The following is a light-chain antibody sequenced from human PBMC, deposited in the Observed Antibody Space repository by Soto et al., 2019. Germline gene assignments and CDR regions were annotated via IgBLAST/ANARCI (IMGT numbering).Light chain of an antibody. Sequence: QSALTQPRSVSGSPGQSVTISCTGTSSDVGGYNYVSWYQQHPGKEPKLMIYDVSKRPSGVPDRYSGSKSGNTASLTISGLQAEDEADYYCCSYAGSYYYVFGTGTKVTVL. CDR1: SSDVGGYNY. V-gene: IGLV2-11*01. CDR3: CSYAGSYYYV. J-gene: IGLJ1*01. CDR2: DVS.